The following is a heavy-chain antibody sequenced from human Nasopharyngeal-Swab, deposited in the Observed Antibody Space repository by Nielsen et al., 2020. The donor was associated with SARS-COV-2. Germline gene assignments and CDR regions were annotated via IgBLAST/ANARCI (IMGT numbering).Heavy chain of an antibody. Sequence: GESLKISCAASGFTFSSYAMSWVRQAPGKGLEWVSAIYSGGGRTYYADSVKGRFTISRDNSKNTLYLQMNSLRAEDTAVYYCAKDREYYDFWSGYSPLPIFDYWGQGTLVTVSS. D-gene: IGHD3-3*01. CDR3: AKDREYYDFWSGYSPLPIFDY. J-gene: IGHJ4*02. V-gene: IGHV3-23*03. CDR2: IYSGGGRT. CDR1: GFTFSSYA.